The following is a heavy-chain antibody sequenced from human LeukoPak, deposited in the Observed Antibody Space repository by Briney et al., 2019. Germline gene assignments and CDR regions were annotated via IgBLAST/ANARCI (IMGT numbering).Heavy chain of an antibody. CDR1: GYTFTSYG. Sequence: GASVKVSCKASGYTFTSYGISWVRQAPGQGLEWMGWISAYNGNTNYAQKLQGRVTMTTDTSTSTAYMELRSLRSGDTAVYYCARDWGWYGSGSSGDYWGQGTLVTVSS. D-gene: IGHD3-10*01. J-gene: IGHJ4*02. CDR3: ARDWGWYGSGSSGDY. CDR2: ISAYNGNT. V-gene: IGHV1-18*01.